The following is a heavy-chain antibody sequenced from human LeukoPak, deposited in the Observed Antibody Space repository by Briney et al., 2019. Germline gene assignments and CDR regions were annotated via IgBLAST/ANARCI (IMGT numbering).Heavy chain of an antibody. CDR1: GASISSSNW. CDR2: IYHAGST. CDR3: ARSAAVTGQFDF. Sequence: RTSETLSLTCTVSGASISSSNWWTWVRQPPGEALEWIGEIYHAGSTKYNPSLRGRLTISVDKSKNSFSLSLTSVTAADTAFYYCARSAAVTGQFDFWGPGTLVTVSS. V-gene: IGHV4-4*02. D-gene: IGHD6-19*01. J-gene: IGHJ4*02.